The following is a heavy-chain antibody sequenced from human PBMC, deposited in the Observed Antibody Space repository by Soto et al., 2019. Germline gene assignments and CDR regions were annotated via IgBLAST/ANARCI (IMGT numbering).Heavy chain of an antibody. Sequence: GASVKVSCKVSGYIITDLSMHWVRQAPGKGLEWMGGLDFENGETIYAQKFQGRVTMTEDTSTDTGYMELNSLRSEDTAVYYCATGNTVYDSYGMDVWGQGTTVTVSS. V-gene: IGHV1-24*01. D-gene: IGHD5-12*01. CDR1: GYIITDLS. J-gene: IGHJ6*02. CDR2: LDFENGET. CDR3: ATGNTVYDSYGMDV.